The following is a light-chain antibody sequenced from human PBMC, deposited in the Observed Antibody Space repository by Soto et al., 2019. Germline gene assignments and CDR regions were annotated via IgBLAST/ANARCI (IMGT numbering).Light chain of an antibody. CDR2: AVS. J-gene: IGKJ4*01. Sequence: DIQMTQSPSSLSASVEDRVTITCRASQGINNWLAWYQQKPGKAPELLIYAVSYLQSGVPSRFSGSGSGTDFTLTISSLQPEDFATYFCKQSSAFPLTFGGGTKVDIK. CDR1: QGINNW. CDR3: KQSSAFPLT. V-gene: IGKV1-12*01.